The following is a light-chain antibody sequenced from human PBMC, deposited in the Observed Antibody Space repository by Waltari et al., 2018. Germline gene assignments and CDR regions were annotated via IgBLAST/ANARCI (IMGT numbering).Light chain of an antibody. CDR3: QQRGNWPFT. J-gene: IGKJ3*01. V-gene: IGKV3-11*01. CDR1: QSVSYY. CDR2: DAS. Sequence: EIVLTQSPATLSLSPGARATLSCRASQSVSYYLAWFQQKPGQAPRLLIYDASDRATGIPARFRGSGSGTDFTLTISSLEPEDFAVYFCQQRGNWPFTFGPGTKVDIK.